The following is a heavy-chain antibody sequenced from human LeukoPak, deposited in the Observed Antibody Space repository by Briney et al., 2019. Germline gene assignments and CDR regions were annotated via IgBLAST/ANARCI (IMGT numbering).Heavy chain of an antibody. D-gene: IGHD4-17*01. CDR1: GFTFSSYW. J-gene: IGHJ4*02. Sequence: GGSLRLSCVASGFTFSSYWIHWVRQAPGKGLEWVAFIRYDGSNKYYADSVKGRFTISRDNSKNTLYLQMNSLRAEDTAVYYCAKDLNLDYGDSTDGYWGQGTLVTVSS. CDR3: AKDLNLDYGDSTDGY. V-gene: IGHV3-30*02. CDR2: IRYDGSNK.